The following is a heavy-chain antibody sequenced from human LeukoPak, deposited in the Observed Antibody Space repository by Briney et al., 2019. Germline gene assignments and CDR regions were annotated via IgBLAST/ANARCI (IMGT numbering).Heavy chain of an antibody. D-gene: IGHD5-18*01. V-gene: IGHV3-11*01. J-gene: IGHJ4*02. Sequence: GGSLRLSCAAFGFTFSDYYMSWIRQAPGKGLEWVSYISSSGSTIYYADSVKGRFTISRDNAKNSLYLQMNSLRAEDTAVYYCARDRLMGYSYVDYWGQGTLVTVSS. CDR2: ISSSGSTI. CDR3: ARDRLMGYSYVDY. CDR1: GFTFSDYY.